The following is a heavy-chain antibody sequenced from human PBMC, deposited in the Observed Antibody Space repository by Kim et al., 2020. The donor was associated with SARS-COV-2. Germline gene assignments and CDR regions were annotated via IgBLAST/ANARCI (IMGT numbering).Heavy chain of an antibody. CDR3: ARHGDLSSSYAFDI. Sequence: SETLSLTCTVSGGSISSSSYYWGWIRQPPGKGLEWIGSIYYSGSTYYNPSLKSRVTISVDTSKNQFSLKLSSVTAADTAVYYCARHGDLSSSYAFDIWGQGTMVTVSS. CDR1: GGSISSSSYY. J-gene: IGHJ3*02. CDR2: IYYSGST. V-gene: IGHV4-39*01. D-gene: IGHD6-19*01.